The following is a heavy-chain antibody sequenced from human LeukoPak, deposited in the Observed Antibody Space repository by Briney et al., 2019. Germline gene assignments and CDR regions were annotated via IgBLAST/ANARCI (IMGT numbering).Heavy chain of an antibody. CDR2: IYHSGST. D-gene: IGHD2-2*01. Sequence: SSETLSLTCAVSGYSISSGYYWGWIRQPPGKGLEWIGSIYHSGSTYYSPSLKSRVTISVDTSKNQFSLKLSSVTAADTAVYYCARHLSFTSCYHYWGQGTLVTVSS. J-gene: IGHJ4*02. V-gene: IGHV4-38-2*01. CDR1: GYSISSGYY. CDR3: ARHLSFTSCYHY.